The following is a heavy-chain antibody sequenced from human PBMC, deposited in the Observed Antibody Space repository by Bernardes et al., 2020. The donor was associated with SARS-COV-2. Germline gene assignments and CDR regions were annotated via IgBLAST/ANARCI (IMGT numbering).Heavy chain of an antibody. J-gene: IGHJ3*02. CDR1: GFSFGDYA. CDR2: IRSLASGGTT. Sequence: GGSLRLSCLDSGFSFGDYAVSWFRQAPGKGLEWVGFIRSLASGGTTEYAASVRGRFTISRDDSKSIAYLQMNSLKTEDTAVYFCTRELRGYFYVVAFDIWGQGTMVTVSS. V-gene: IGHV3-49*03. CDR3: TRELRGYFYVVAFDI. D-gene: IGHD3-22*01.